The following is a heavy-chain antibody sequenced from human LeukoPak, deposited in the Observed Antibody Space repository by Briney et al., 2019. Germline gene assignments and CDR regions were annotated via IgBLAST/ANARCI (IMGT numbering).Heavy chain of an antibody. Sequence: SETLSLTCTVSGGSMNSDYWSWIRQPAGKGLEWIGRIYTSGSTSYNPSLKSRVTTSIDTSKNQFSLKLSSVTAADTAVYYCAGPSSSGWDYWGQGTLVTVSS. D-gene: IGHD6-19*01. CDR3: AGPSSSGWDY. J-gene: IGHJ4*02. CDR2: IYTSGST. CDR1: GGSMNSDY. V-gene: IGHV4-4*07.